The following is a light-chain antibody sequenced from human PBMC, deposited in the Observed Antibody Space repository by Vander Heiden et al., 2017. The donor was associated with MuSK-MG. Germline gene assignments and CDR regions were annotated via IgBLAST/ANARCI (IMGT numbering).Light chain of an antibody. CDR3: QQTVRSLYA. CDR2: CAA. V-gene: IGKV1-39*01. CDR1: QSISTY. Sequence: DIQMTQSPSSLSAPVGDRVTITCRASQSISTYLNWYQHQPGKAPKLLIYCAASLQSGGPARFSGSGSGTDFTLTISSLQPGDFATYYCQQTVRSLYAFGQGTKLETK. J-gene: IGKJ2*01.